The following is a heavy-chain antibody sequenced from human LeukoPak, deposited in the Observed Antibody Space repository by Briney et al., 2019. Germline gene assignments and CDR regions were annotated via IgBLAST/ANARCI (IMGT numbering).Heavy chain of an antibody. D-gene: IGHD3-9*01. Sequence: GGSLRLSCAASGFTFSDYAMSWVRQAPGKGLEWVSGIIGSGRNTVYADSVKGRFTISRDNSKNTLYLQMNSLRAEDTAVYYCARDFGWLSGFDNWGQGTLVTVSS. J-gene: IGHJ4*02. CDR2: IIGSGRNT. V-gene: IGHV3-23*01. CDR3: ARDFGWLSGFDN. CDR1: GFTFSDYA.